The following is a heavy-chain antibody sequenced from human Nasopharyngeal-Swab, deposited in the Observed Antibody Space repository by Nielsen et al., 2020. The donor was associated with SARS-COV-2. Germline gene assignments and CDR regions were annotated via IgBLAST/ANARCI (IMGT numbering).Heavy chain of an antibody. CDR3: RVVPAAMWYYYYGMDV. CDR2: FDPEDGET. V-gene: IGHV1-24*01. D-gene: IGHD2-2*01. J-gene: IGHJ6*02. CDR1: GYTLTELS. Sequence: ASVKVSCKVSGYTLTELSMHWVRRAPGKGLEWMGGFDPEDGETIYAQKFQGRVTMTEDTSTDTAYMELSSLRSEDTAVYYCRVVPAAMWYYYYGMDVWGQGTTVTVSS.